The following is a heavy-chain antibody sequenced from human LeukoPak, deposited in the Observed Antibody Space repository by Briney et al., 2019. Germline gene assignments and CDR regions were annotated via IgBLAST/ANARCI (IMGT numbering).Heavy chain of an antibody. Sequence: SETLSLTCAVYGGSFSGYYWSWIRQPPGKGLEWIGEINHGGSTNYNPSLKSRVTISVDTSKNQFSLKVSSVTAADTAVYYCARRTATMFYWYFDLWGRGTLVTVSS. J-gene: IGHJ2*01. CDR3: ARRTATMFYWYFDL. CDR1: GGSFSGYY. CDR2: INHGGST. V-gene: IGHV4-34*01. D-gene: IGHD5-24*01.